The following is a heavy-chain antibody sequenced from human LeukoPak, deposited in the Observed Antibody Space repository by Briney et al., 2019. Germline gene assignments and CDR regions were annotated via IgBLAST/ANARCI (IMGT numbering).Heavy chain of an antibody. J-gene: IGHJ4*02. D-gene: IGHD6-6*01. Sequence: SETLSLTCAVYGGSFSGYYWSWIRQPPGKGLEWIGYIYYSGSTNYNPSLRSRVTISVDTSKNQFSLKLSSVTAADTAVYYCARARGDYSSSSAIDYWGQGTLVTISS. CDR1: GGSFSGYY. V-gene: IGHV4-59*01. CDR2: IYYSGST. CDR3: ARARGDYSSSSAIDY.